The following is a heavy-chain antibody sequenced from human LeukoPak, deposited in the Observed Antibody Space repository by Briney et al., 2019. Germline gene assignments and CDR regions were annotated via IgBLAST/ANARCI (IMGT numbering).Heavy chain of an antibody. J-gene: IGHJ4*02. CDR3: ARGRWWYYDSSGYYYLDY. V-gene: IGHV4-59*12. D-gene: IGHD3-22*01. CDR1: GGSISSYY. Sequence: SETLSLTCTVSGGSISSYYWSWIRQPPGKGLEWIGYIYYSGSTNYNPSLKSRVTISVDTSKNQFSLKLSSVTAADTAVYYCARGRWWYYDSSGYYYLDYWGQGTLVTVSS. CDR2: IYYSGST.